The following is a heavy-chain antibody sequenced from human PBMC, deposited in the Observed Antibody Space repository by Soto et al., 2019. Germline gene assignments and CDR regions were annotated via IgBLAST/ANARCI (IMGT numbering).Heavy chain of an antibody. CDR2: IIPILGIA. Sequence: SSVKVSCKAPGGTFSSYTISWVRQAPGQGLEWIGRIIPILGIANYAQKFKGRVTITADKSTSTAYMELSSLRSEDTAVYYCARERAFNWNDMAIESWGQGTMVTVSS. CDR1: GGTFSSYT. V-gene: IGHV1-69*04. D-gene: IGHD1-20*01. J-gene: IGHJ3*02. CDR3: ARERAFNWNDMAIES.